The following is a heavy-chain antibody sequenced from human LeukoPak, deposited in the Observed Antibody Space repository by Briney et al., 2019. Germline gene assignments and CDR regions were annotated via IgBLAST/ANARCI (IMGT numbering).Heavy chain of an antibody. CDR1: GFTFSDYY. J-gene: IGHJ4*02. V-gene: IGHV3-11*06. CDR3: ARGSITMIVVETPDY. D-gene: IGHD3-22*01. Sequence: PGGSLRLSCAASGFTFSDYYMSWIRQAPGKGLEWVSSISSSSSYIYYADSVKGRFTISRDNAKNSLYLQMNSLRAEDTAVYYCARGSITMIVVETPDYWGQGTLVTVSS. CDR2: ISSSSSYI.